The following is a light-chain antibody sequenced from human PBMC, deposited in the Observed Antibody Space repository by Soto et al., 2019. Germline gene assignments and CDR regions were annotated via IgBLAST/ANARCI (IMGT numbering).Light chain of an antibody. CDR2: WAS. CDR1: QHVLYSSNNKNY. J-gene: IGKJ4*01. V-gene: IGKV4-1*01. Sequence: DIVMTQSPDSLAVSLGERATINCKSSQHVLYSSNNKNYLAWYQHKPGQPPKLLIYWASTRESGVPDRFSGSGSGTDFTLTISSLQAEDVAVYYCQQYFSAPLTSGGGTKVDIK. CDR3: QQYFSAPLT.